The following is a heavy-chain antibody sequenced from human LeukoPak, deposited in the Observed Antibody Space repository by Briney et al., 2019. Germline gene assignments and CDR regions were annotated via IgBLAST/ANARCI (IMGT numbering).Heavy chain of an antibody. Sequence: PGRSLRLSCAASGFTFSSYAMHWVRQAPGKGLEWVAVISYDGNKKYYADSVKGRFTISRDNSKNTLCLQMNSLRAEDTAVYYCARGKGGRVEDIIVPPGNERNYYYYGMDVWGQGTTVTVSS. J-gene: IGHJ6*02. CDR1: GFTFSSYA. CDR3: ARGKGGRVEDIIVPPGNERNYYYYGMDV. V-gene: IGHV3-30-3*01. D-gene: IGHD2-15*01. CDR2: ISYDGNKK.